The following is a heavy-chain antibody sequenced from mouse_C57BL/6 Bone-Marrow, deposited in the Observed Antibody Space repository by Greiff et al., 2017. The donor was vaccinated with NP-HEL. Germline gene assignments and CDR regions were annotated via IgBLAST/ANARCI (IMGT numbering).Heavy chain of an antibody. V-gene: IGHV1-74*01. Sequence: QVQLQQPGAELVKPGASVKVSCKASGYTFTSYWMHWVKQRPGQGLEWIGRIHPSDSDTNYNQKFKGKATLTVDKSSSTAYMQLSSLTSEDSAVYYCAIERRFTTVVAYYYAMDYWGQGTSVTVSS. CDR3: AIERRFTTVVAYYYAMDY. CDR1: GYTFTSYW. D-gene: IGHD1-1*01. J-gene: IGHJ4*01. CDR2: IHPSDSDT.